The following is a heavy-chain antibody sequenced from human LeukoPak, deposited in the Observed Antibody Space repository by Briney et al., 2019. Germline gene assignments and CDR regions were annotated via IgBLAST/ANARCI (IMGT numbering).Heavy chain of an antibody. V-gene: IGHV3-74*01. Sequence: GGSLRLSCAASGFTFSTYWMHWVRPAPGKGLVWVSRISTDGSVTSYADSVKGRFTISRDNAKNTMYLQMNSLRAEDTAVYYCARIGGSGSYSGHYFDHWGQGTLVTVSS. CDR2: ISTDGSVT. CDR1: GFTFSTYW. J-gene: IGHJ4*02. CDR3: ARIGGSGSYSGHYFDH. D-gene: IGHD3-10*01.